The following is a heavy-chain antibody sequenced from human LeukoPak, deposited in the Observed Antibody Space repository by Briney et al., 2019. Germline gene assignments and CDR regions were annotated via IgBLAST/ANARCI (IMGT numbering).Heavy chain of an antibody. D-gene: IGHD5-24*01. J-gene: IGHJ4*02. CDR1: GFTFDRFA. V-gene: IGHV3-64D*09. Sequence: GGSLRLSCSASGFTFDRFAMHWVRQAPGKGLEYVSAISSNGGSTYYADSVKGRFTISRDNSKNTLYLQMSSLRAEDTAVYYCVNFARRDSFDYWGQGTLVTVSS. CDR2: ISSNGGST. CDR3: VNFARRDSFDY.